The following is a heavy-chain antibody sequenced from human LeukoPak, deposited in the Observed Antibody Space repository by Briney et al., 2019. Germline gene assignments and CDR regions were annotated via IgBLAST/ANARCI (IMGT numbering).Heavy chain of an antibody. Sequence: ASVKVSCKASGYTFTGYYMHWVRQAPGQGLEWMGWINPNSGGTNYAQKFQGRVTMTRDTSISTAYMELSRLRSDDTAVYYCAASIMGPGSSSWYLDYWGQGTLVTVSS. D-gene: IGHD6-13*01. CDR3: AASIMGPGSSSWYLDY. V-gene: IGHV1-2*02. CDR2: INPNSGGT. J-gene: IGHJ4*02. CDR1: GYTFTGYY.